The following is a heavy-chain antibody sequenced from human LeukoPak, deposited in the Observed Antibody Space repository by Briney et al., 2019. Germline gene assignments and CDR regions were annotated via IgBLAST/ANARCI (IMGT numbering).Heavy chain of an antibody. CDR3: AKSLNPYYYYYYMDV. J-gene: IGHJ6*03. CDR2: ISGSGGST. CDR1: GFTFSNYG. V-gene: IGHV3-23*01. Sequence: GGSLRLSCAASGFTFSNYGMTWVRQAPGKGLEWVSAISGSGGSTYYADSLKGRFTISRDNSKNTLYLQMNSLRAEDTAVYYCAKSLNPYYYYYYMDVWGKGTTVTVSS.